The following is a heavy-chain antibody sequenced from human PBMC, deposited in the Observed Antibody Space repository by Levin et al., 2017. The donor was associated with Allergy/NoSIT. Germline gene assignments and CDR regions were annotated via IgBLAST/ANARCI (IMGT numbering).Heavy chain of an antibody. Sequence: GESLKISCAVSGFTFSTYWMTWVRQAPGKGLESVANIKEDGSKKYYVDSVKGRFTISRDNAKNSMYLQMNNLRAEDTAVYYCARVKGGVWGTYRHYYFDSWGQGTLVTVSS. J-gene: IGHJ4*02. D-gene: IGHD3-16*02. CDR2: IKEDGSKK. CDR3: ARVKGGVWGTYRHYYFDS. CDR1: GFTFSTYW. V-gene: IGHV3-7*01.